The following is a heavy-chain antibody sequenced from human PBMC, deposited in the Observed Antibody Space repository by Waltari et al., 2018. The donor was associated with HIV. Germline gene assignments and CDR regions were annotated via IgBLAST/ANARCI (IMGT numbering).Heavy chain of an antibody. D-gene: IGHD3-3*01. J-gene: IGHJ6*02. CDR1: GITFDDYA. V-gene: IGHV3-9*01. Sequence: EVQLVESGGGSVQPGRSLRLSRTASGITFDDYATHWVRQPPGKGMEWVSGSSWNSGDIAYADSVKGRFTISRDNTKNSLFLQMNSVRVEDTALYYCVKDGASTIFGVLNGMDVWGQGTTVTVSS. CDR2: SSWNSGDI. CDR3: VKDGASTIFGVLNGMDV.